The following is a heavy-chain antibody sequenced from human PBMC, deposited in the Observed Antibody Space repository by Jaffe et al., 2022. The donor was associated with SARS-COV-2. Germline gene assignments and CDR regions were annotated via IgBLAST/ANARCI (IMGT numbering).Heavy chain of an antibody. V-gene: IGHV1-8*01. J-gene: IGHJ6*02. Sequence: QVQLVQSGAEVKKPGASVKVSCKASGYTFTSYDINWVRQATGQGLEWMGWMNPNSGNTGYAQKFQGRVTMTRNTSISTAYMELSSLRSEDTAVYYCARNKWLVRGYYYYYGMDVWGQGTTVTVSS. CDR1: GYTFTSYD. CDR3: ARNKWLVRGYYYYYGMDV. CDR2: MNPNSGNT. D-gene: IGHD6-19*01.